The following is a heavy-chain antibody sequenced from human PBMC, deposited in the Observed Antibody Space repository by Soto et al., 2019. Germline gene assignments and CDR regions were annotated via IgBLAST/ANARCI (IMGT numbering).Heavy chain of an antibody. Sequence: SETLSLTCAVYGGSFSGYYWSWIRQPPGKGLEWIGEINHSGSTNYNPSLKSRVTISVDTSKNQFSLKLSSVTAADTAVYYCARARYSSSWYVWGQGTLVTVSS. CDR3: ARARYSSSWYV. CDR2: INHSGST. V-gene: IGHV4-34*01. D-gene: IGHD6-13*01. CDR1: GGSFSGYY. J-gene: IGHJ4*02.